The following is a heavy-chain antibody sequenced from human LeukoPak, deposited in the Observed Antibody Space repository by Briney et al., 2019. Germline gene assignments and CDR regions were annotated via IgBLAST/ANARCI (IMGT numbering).Heavy chain of an antibody. CDR3: ARAVGYYYYMDV. J-gene: IGHJ6*03. CDR2: MNPNSGNT. Sequence: ASVKVSCKASGYTSTSYDINWVRQATGQGLEWMGWMNPNSGNTGYAQKFQGRVTITRNTSISTAYMELSSLRSEDTAVYYCARAVGYYYYMDVWGRGTTVTVSS. V-gene: IGHV1-8*03. CDR1: GYTSTSYD.